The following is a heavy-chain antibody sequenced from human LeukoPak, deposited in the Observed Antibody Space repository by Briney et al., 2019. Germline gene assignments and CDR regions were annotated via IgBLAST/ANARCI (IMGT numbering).Heavy chain of an antibody. CDR3: AKSPGDREGIDY. D-gene: IGHD3-10*01. CDR2: ISASGGST. J-gene: IGHJ4*02. Sequence: GGSLRLSCAASGFTFNGYAMSWVRQAPGKGLEWVSTISASGGSTYYADSVKGRFTISRDNSKSTLYLQMSSLRVDDTAVYYCAKSPGDREGIDYWGQGTLVTVSS. CDR1: GFTFNGYA. V-gene: IGHV3-23*01.